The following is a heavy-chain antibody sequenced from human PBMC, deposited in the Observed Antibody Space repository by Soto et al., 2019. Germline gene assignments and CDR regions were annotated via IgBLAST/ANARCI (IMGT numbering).Heavy chain of an antibody. CDR3: TTDGIVATISYYDSSGGDY. D-gene: IGHD3-22*01. V-gene: IGHV3-15*07. CDR2: IKSKTDGGTT. CDR1: GFTFSNAW. J-gene: IGHJ4*02. Sequence: EVQLVESGGGLVKPGGSLRLSCAASGFTFSNAWMNWVRQAPGKGLEWVGRIKSKTDGGTTDYAAPVKGRFTISRDDSKNTLYLQMNSLKTEDTAVYYCTTDGIVATISYYDSSGGDYWGQGTLVTVSS.